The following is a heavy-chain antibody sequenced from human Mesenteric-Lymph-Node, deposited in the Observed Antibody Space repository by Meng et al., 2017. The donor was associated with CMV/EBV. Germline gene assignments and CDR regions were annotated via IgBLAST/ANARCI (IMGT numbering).Heavy chain of an antibody. CDR1: GFTVSSNY. J-gene: IGHJ4*02. CDR2: IRYDGSNK. CDR3: AKRDGDYALDC. Sequence: GESLKISCAASGFTVSSNYMSWVRQAPGKGLEWVAFIRYDGSNKYYADSVKGRFTISRDNSKNTLFLQMNSLRAEDTAFYYCAKRDGDYALDCWGQGTLVTVSS. V-gene: IGHV3-30*02. D-gene: IGHD4-17*01.